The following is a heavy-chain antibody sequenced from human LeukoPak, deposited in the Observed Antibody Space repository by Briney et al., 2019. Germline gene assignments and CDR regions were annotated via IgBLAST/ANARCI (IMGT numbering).Heavy chain of an antibody. CDR1: GFTFTTYW. V-gene: IGHV3-74*01. CDR3: ARDAVDTANAV. CDR2: INSDGSIT. D-gene: IGHD5-18*01. Sequence: GGSLRLSCAASGFTFTTYWMHWVRQAPGKGLVWVSHINSDGSITSYTDSVKGRFTTPRDNAKNTLYLQMNSLRAEDTAVYYCARDAVDTANAVWGQGTTVTVSS. J-gene: IGHJ6*02.